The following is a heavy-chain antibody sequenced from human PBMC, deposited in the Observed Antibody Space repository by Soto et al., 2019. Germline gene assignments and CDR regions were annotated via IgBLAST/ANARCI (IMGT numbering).Heavy chain of an antibody. J-gene: IGHJ4*02. V-gene: IGHV4-4*07. CDR3: ARLGTNGQTLDY. Sequence: QVQLQESGPGLVKPSETLSLTCTVSGGSISSYFWTWIRQPAGKGLEWVGRFYDTGSTNYNPSLKSRVSMSVDTSKNQFSLKLSSVTAADTAVYYCARLGTNGQTLDYWGQGTLVTVSS. CDR2: FYDTGST. D-gene: IGHD3-16*01. CDR1: GGSISSYF.